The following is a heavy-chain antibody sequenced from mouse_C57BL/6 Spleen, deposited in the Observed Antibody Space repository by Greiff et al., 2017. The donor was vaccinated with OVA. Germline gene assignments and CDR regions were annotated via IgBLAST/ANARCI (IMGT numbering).Heavy chain of an antibody. Sequence: QVQLQQSGAELVRPGTSVKVSCKASGYAFTNYLIEWVKQRPGQGLAWIGVLNPGSGGTNYNEKFKGKATLTADKSSSTAYMQLSSLTSEDAAVYFCAREGSTTVVDYWGQGTTLTVSS. J-gene: IGHJ2*01. V-gene: IGHV1-54*01. CDR3: AREGSTTVVDY. CDR2: LNPGSGGT. CDR1: GYAFTNYL. D-gene: IGHD1-1*01.